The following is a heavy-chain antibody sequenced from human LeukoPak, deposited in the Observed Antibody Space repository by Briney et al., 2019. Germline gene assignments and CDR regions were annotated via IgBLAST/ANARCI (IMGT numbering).Heavy chain of an antibody. Sequence: PSETLSLTCTVCGGSISGSYWSWIRQPPGKGLEWIAYMYNSGSTNYNPSLKSRVTISIDTSKNQFSLKLSSLTAADTAIYCCARGIESYGDYGYWGQGILVTVSS. J-gene: IGHJ4*02. V-gene: IGHV4-59*01. CDR2: MYNSGST. CDR3: ARGIESYGDYGY. CDR1: GGSISGSY. D-gene: IGHD4-17*01.